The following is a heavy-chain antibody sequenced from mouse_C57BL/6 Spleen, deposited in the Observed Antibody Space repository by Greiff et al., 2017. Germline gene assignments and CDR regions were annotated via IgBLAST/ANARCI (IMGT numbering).Heavy chain of an antibody. CDR3: ARWGSSHWYFDV. Sequence: QVQLQQPGAELVRPGSSVKLSCKASGYTFTSYWMHWVKQRPIQGLEWIGNIDPSDSETHYNQKFKDKAKLTVNKSSSTAYMQLSSLTSEDSAVYYCARWGSSHWYFDVWGTGTTVTVSS. V-gene: IGHV1-52*01. D-gene: IGHD1-1*01. CDR2: IDPSDSET. J-gene: IGHJ1*03. CDR1: GYTFTSYW.